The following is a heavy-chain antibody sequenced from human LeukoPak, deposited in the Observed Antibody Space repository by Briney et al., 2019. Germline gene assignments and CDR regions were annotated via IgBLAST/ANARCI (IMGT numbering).Heavy chain of an antibody. J-gene: IGHJ4*01. V-gene: IGHV3-7*01. CDR1: GFTFSDYW. CDR2: IRQDGGEK. D-gene: IGHD6-13*01. Sequence: GGSLRLSCAVSGFTFSDYWMNWVRQAPGKGLEWVASIRQDGGEKSYVDSVKGRFTMSRDNTKNSLYLQMSSLRAEDTAVYYCARDGTAAGPYFDLWGQGTLVTVSS. CDR3: ARDGTAAGPYFDL.